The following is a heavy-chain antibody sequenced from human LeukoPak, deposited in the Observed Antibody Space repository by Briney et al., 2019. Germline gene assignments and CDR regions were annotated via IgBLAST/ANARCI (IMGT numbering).Heavy chain of an antibody. CDR1: GFTVSSNY. CDR2: ISGSGGSA. V-gene: IGHV3-23*01. D-gene: IGHD2-2*01. J-gene: IGHJ5*02. CDR3: AKGGDFYCSSTSCRRWFDP. Sequence: GGSLRLSCAASGFTVSSNYMSWVRQAPGKGLEWVSAISGSGGSAYYADSVKGRFTISRDNSKNTLYLQMNSLRAEDTAVYYCAKGGDFYCSSTSCRRWFDPWGQGTLVTVSS.